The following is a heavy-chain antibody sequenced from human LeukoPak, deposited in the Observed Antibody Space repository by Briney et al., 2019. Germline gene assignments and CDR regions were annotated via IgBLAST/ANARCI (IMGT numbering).Heavy chain of an antibody. J-gene: IGHJ4*02. CDR1: GGSISSGGYY. V-gene: IGHV4-30-2*01. CDR3: ARDAFHEQQLVEGDY. CDR2: IYHSGST. Sequence: PSETLSLTCTVSGGSISSGGYYWSWIRQPPGKGLEWIGYIYHSGSTYYNPSLKSRVTISVDRSKNQFSLKLSSVTAADTAVYYCARDAFHEQQLVEGDYWGQGTLVTVSS. D-gene: IGHD6-13*01.